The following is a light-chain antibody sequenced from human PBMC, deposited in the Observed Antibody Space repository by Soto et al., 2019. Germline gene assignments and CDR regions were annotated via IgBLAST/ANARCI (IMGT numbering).Light chain of an antibody. CDR3: QQYGGVPYT. CDR2: GAS. J-gene: IGKJ2*01. Sequence: EIVLTQSPGTLSLSPGQRATLSCRASESISRDYLAWYQQRLGQAPRLLLYGASSGATGIPDRFSGSGSGTDFTLTISRLEPEDFAIYYCQQYGGVPYTFGQGTK. CDR1: ESISRDY. V-gene: IGKV3-20*01.